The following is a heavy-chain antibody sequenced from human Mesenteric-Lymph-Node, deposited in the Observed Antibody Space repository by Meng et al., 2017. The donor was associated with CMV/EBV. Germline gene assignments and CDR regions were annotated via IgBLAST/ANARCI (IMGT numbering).Heavy chain of an antibody. V-gene: IGHV3-21*01. Sequence: GESLKISCAASGFTFSSYWMHWVRQAPGKGLVWVASITTGSTYTYYADSVQGRFTISRDNARNSLYLQMNSLRAEDTAVYYCARGHGYCSSTSCYTGYYYYGMDVWGQGTTVTVSS. CDR1: GFTFSSYW. CDR2: ITTGSTYT. CDR3: ARGHGYCSSTSCYTGYYYYGMDV. J-gene: IGHJ6*02. D-gene: IGHD2-2*01.